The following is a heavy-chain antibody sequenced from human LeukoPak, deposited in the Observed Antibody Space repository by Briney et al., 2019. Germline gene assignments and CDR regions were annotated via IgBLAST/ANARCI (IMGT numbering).Heavy chain of an antibody. CDR2: IYYSGST. J-gene: IGHJ6*02. CDR1: GGSISSYY. V-gene: IGHV4-59*08. CDR3: ARALWSSGFYYYYYGMDV. Sequence: SETLSLTCTVSGGSISSYYWSWIRQPPGKGLEWIGYIYYSGSTNDNPTRKSRVSISVDTSKNQFSLKRSSVTAADTAVYYCARALWSSGFYYYYYGMDVWGQGTTVTVSS. D-gene: IGHD3-22*01.